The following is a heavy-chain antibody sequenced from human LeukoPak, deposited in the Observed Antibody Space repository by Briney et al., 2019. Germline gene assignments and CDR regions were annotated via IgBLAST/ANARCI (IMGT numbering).Heavy chain of an antibody. CDR2: INPNSGGT. V-gene: IGHV1-2*02. J-gene: IGHJ4*02. D-gene: IGHD3-10*01. CDR1: GYTFADYY. CDR3: ARGHHYFVSASYYNF. Sequence: GASVKVSCKTSGYTFADYYMHWVRQAPGQGLEWMGWINPNSGGTNYAQKFQGRVTMTRDTSISTAYMELSRLRSDDTAVFYCARGHHYFVSASYYNFWGQGTLVTVSS.